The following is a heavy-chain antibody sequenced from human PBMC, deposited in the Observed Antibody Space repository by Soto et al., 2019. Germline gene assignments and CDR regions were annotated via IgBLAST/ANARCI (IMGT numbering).Heavy chain of an antibody. Sequence: SETLSLTCTVSGGSISSSSYYWGWIRQPPGKGLEWIGSIYYSGSTYYNPSLKSRVTISVDTSKNQFSLKLSSVTAADTAVYYCASPGGRSCGSETRPRNYYYDGMDVLGQGTTVT. V-gene: IGHV4-39*01. J-gene: IGHJ6*02. D-gene: IGHD3-16*01. CDR2: IYYSGST. CDR3: ASPGGRSCGSETRPRNYYYDGMDV. CDR1: GGSISSSSYY.